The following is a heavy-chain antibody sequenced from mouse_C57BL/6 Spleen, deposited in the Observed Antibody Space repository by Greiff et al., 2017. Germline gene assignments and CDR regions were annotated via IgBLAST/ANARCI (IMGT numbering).Heavy chain of an antibody. J-gene: IGHJ4*01. V-gene: IGHV1-50*01. CDR3: ARGITTYAMDY. CDR2: IDPFDSYT. D-gene: IGHD2-4*01. CDR1: GYTFTSSW. Sequence: VQLQQSGAELVKPGASVKLSCKASGYTFTSSWMQWVKQRPGQGLEWIGEIDPFDSYTNYNQKFKGKATWTVYTSSSTAYMQLSSLTSDDTAVYYCARGITTYAMDYWGQGTSVTVSS.